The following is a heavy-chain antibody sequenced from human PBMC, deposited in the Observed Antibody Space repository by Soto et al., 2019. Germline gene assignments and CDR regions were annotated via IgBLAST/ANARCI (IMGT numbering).Heavy chain of an antibody. CDR1: GYTFTSYG. J-gene: IGHJ4*02. Sequence: QVHLVQSGAEVKKPGASVKVSCKGSGYTFTSYGITWVRQAPGQGLEWMGWISAHNGNTNYAQKLQGRVTVTRDTSTSIAYMEMRSLRSDYTAVYYCARGRYGDYWGQGALVTVSS. V-gene: IGHV1-18*01. CDR2: ISAHNGNT. CDR3: ARGRYGDY. D-gene: IGHD1-1*01.